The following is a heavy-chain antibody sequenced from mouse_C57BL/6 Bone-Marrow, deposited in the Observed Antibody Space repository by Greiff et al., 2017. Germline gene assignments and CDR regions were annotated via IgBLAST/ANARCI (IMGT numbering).Heavy chain of an antibody. J-gene: IGHJ4*01. D-gene: IGHD2-4*01. V-gene: IGHV2-2*01. Sequence: VKLVESGPGLVQPSQSLSITCTVSGFSLTSYGVHWVRQSPGKGLEWLGVIWSGGSTDYNAAFISRLSISKDNSKSQVFFKMNSLQADDTAIYYCARKAMITTHAMDYWGQGTSVTVSS. CDR3: ARKAMITTHAMDY. CDR1: GFSLTSYG. CDR2: IWSGGST.